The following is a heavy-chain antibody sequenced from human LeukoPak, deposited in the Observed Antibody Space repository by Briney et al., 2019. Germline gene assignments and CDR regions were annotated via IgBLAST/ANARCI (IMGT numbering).Heavy chain of an antibody. V-gene: IGHV3-48*03. CDR3: SELGMTMIGGV. CDR1: GFTFSSYV. D-gene: IGHD3-10*02. CDR2: ISSSGSTI. Sequence: GGSLRLSCAASGFTFSSYVMHWVRPAPGKGLEWVSYISSSGSTIHYADSVKGRFTISRDNAKNSLYLQMKSLRAEDTAVYLCSELGMTMIGGVWGKGTTVTIPS. J-gene: IGHJ6*04.